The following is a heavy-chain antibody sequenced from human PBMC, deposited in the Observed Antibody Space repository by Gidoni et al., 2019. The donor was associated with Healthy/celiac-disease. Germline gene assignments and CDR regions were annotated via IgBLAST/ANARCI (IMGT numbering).Heavy chain of an antibody. CDR1: GFTFRSYT. CDR2: ISYDGSNK. J-gene: IGHJ6*02. V-gene: IGHV3-30-3*01. Sequence: QVQLVESGGGVVQPGRSLRLSCAASGFTFRSYTMRWVRQAPGKGLEWVAVISYDGSNKYYADSVKGRFTITRDNSKNTLYLQMNSLRAEDTAVYYCAREGYFDWLFSYGMDVWGQGTTVTVSS. CDR3: AREGYFDWLFSYGMDV. D-gene: IGHD3-9*01.